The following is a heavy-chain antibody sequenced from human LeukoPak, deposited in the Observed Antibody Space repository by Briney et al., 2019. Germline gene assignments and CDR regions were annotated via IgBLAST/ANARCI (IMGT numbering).Heavy chain of an antibody. CDR1: GFSFSSYW. CDR2: IRQDESER. V-gene: IGHV3-7*01. Sequence: GGSLRLSCEGSGFSFSSYWMTWVRQLPGKGPEWVANIRQDESERYFADSVKGRFTISRDNAKNTLYLQMNSLRAEDTAVYYCARAPYYDILTGYKNYYYYYYMDVWGKGTTVTVSS. CDR3: ARAPYYDILTGYKNYYYYYYMDV. J-gene: IGHJ6*03. D-gene: IGHD3-9*01.